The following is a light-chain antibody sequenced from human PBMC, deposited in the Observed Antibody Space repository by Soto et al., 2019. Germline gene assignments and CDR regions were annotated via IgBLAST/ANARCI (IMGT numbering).Light chain of an antibody. Sequence: QSALTQPASVSGSPGQSITISCAGTNSDVGGHNFVSWYQQHPGKAPKLLIYDVNNRRAPGISHRFSSSKSGNTASLTISGLQADDEGDYYCSSYIRSSTLDYVFGTGTKLTVL. CDR1: NSDVGGHNF. J-gene: IGLJ1*01. V-gene: IGLV2-14*03. CDR3: SSYIRSSTLDYV. CDR2: DVN.